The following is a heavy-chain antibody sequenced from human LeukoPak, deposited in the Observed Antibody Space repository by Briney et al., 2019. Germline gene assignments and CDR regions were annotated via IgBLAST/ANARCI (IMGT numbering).Heavy chain of an antibody. J-gene: IGHJ4*02. CDR2: IYYSGST. D-gene: IGHD6-13*01. CDR3: ARRDANSSSWYI. V-gene: IGHV4-31*03. Sequence: SETLSLTCTVSGDSISSGGYYWSWIRQHPGKGLEWIGYIYYSGSTYYNPSLKSRVTISVDTSKNQFSLKLSSVTAADTAVYYCARRDANSSSWYIWGQGTLVTVSS. CDR1: GDSISSGGYY.